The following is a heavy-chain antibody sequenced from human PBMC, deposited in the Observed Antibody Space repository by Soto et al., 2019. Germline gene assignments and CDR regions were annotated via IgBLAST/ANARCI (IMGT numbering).Heavy chain of an antibody. CDR2: ISAYNGNS. V-gene: IGHV1-18*01. D-gene: IGHD3-3*01. J-gene: IGHJ4*02. Sequence: QVQLVQSGAEVNKHGASVKVSCKPSGYTFTSYGMSWVRQAPRQGLEWMGWISAYNGNSNYAQKLQGRVTMTKHTPTSTAHMELRSLRSDDTAVYYCAIFGVWEPRDYWCQGTMVTVSS. CDR1: GYTFTSYG. CDR3: AIFGVWEPRDY.